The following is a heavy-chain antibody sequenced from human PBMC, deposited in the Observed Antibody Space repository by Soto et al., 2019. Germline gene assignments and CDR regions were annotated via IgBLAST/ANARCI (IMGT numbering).Heavy chain of an antibody. CDR2: IIPIFGTA. Sequence: SVKVSCKASGCTFSGYAISWVRQAPGQGLEWMGGIIPIFGTANYAQKFQGRVTITADESTSTAYMELSSLRSEDTAVYYCARTPRILGGEFDYWGQGTLVSVSS. CDR3: ARTPRILGGEFDY. D-gene: IGHD1-26*01. J-gene: IGHJ4*02. CDR1: GCTFSGYA. V-gene: IGHV1-69*13.